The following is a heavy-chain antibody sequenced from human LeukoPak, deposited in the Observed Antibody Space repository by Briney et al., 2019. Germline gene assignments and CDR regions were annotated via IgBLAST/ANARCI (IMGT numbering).Heavy chain of an antibody. V-gene: IGHV3-30*02. CDR3: AKDLHSSSWWAPPADY. CDR1: GFTFSSYG. J-gene: IGHJ4*02. D-gene: IGHD6-13*01. CDR2: IRYDGSNK. Sequence: PGGSLRLSCAASGFTFSSYGMHWVRQAPGKGLEWVAFIRYDGSNKYYADSVKGRFTISRDNSKNTLYLQMNSLRAEDTAVYYCAKDLHSSSWWAPPADYWGQGTLVTVSS.